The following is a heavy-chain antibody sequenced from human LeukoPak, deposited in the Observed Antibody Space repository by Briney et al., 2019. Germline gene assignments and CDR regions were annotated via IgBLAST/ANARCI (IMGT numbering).Heavy chain of an antibody. CDR3: ARESRRYCSGGSCHTFDY. Sequence: GGSLRLSCAASGFTFSSYSMNWVRQAPGKGLEWVSSISSSSSYIYYADSVKGRFTISRDNAMNSLYLQMNSLRAEDTAVYYCARESRRYCSGGSCHTFDYWGQGTLVTVSS. CDR2: ISSSSSYI. CDR1: GFTFSSYS. D-gene: IGHD2-15*01. J-gene: IGHJ4*02. V-gene: IGHV3-21*01.